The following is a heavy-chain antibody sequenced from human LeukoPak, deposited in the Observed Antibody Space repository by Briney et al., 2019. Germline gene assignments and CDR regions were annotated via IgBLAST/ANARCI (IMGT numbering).Heavy chain of an antibody. D-gene: IGHD6-13*01. J-gene: IGHJ5*02. Sequence: GASVKVSSKASGGTFSSYAISWVRQAPGQGLDWMRGIIPISGTPNYAQKFQGRVTITTDESTSTAYMELSSLRSEDTAVYYCASHGSPKLIATSGHPPLGWFDPWGQGTLVTVSS. CDR2: IIPISGTP. CDR3: ASHGSPKLIATSGHPPLGWFDP. V-gene: IGHV1-69*05. CDR1: GGTFSSYA.